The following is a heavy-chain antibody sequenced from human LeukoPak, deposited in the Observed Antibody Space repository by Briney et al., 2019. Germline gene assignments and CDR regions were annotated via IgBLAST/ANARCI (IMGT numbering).Heavy chain of an antibody. V-gene: IGHV5-51*01. D-gene: IGHD2-15*01. CDR3: ARTISIGSYSGGNCYSDY. CDR2: IYPGDSDT. J-gene: IGHJ4*02. CDR1: GYTFATYW. Sequence: GESLKISCKGSGYTFATYWIGWVRQMPGKGLEWMGIIYPGDSDTRYSPSFQGQVTISVDKSISTAYLQWSSLRASDTAMYYCARTISIGSYSGGNCYSDYWGQGTLVTVSS.